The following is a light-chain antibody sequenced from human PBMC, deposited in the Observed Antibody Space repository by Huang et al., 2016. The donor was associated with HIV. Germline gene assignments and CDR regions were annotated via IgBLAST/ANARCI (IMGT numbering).Light chain of an antibody. CDR2: KAS. CDR3: QEYSIYSA. CDR1: QSISPF. Sequence: IKMTQSPSTLSASVGDRVTITCRASQSISPFLAWYQHQPGKAPKLLIDKASYLQTGVPSRFSGGGSGTDFTLTISSLQPEDSSTYYCQEYSIYSAFGQGTKVEVK. J-gene: IGKJ1*01. V-gene: IGKV1-5*03.